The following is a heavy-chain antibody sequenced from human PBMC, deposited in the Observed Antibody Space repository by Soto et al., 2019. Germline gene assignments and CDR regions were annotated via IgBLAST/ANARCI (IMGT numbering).Heavy chain of an antibody. CDR1: GFTFITYA. V-gene: IGHV3-23*01. CDR3: AKLPAAQSYFDF. CDR2: ISGSGGST. Sequence: EVQLLDSGGGLVQPGGSLRLSCAASGFTFITYAMSWVRQAPGKGLEWVSIISGSGGSTYYPDSVKGRFTISRDNPKNTLYLQMNSLRADDTAVYYCAKLPAAQSYFDFWSQGTLVTVSS. D-gene: IGHD2-2*01. J-gene: IGHJ4*02.